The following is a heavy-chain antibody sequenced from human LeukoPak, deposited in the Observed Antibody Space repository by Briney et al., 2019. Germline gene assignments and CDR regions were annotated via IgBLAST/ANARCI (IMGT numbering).Heavy chain of an antibody. CDR3: ASRKDTPHLPDY. CDR2: ISYDGSNK. CDR1: GFTFSSYA. D-gene: IGHD5-18*01. J-gene: IGHJ4*02. V-gene: IGHV3-30-3*01. Sequence: GRSLRLSCAASGFTFSSYAMHWVRQAPAKGLEGGAVISYDGSNKYYADSVKGRFTISRDNSKNTLYLQMNSLRAEDTAVYYCASRKDTPHLPDYWGQGTLVTVSS.